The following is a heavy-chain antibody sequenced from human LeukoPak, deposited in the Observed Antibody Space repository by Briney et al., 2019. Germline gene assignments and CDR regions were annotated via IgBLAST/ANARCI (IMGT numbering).Heavy chain of an antibody. CDR1: GYTFTSYD. CDR2: MNPNSGNT. D-gene: IGHD2-15*01. Sequence: GSSVKVSCKASGYTFTSYDINWVRQATGQGLEWMGWMNPNSGNTGYAQKFQGRVTMTRNTSISTAYMELSSLRSEDTAVYYCARSVFVVVSGTVENPGFDYWGQGILVTVSS. J-gene: IGHJ4*02. CDR3: ARSVFVVVSGTVENPGFDY. V-gene: IGHV1-8*01.